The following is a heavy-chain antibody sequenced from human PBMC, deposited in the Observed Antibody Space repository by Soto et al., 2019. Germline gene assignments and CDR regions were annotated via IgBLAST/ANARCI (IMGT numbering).Heavy chain of an antibody. CDR1: GFTFSSYA. CDR3: AKAGGSYYATYFDY. D-gene: IGHD1-26*01. CDR2: ISGSGGST. Sequence: PWCSLRLSCAASGFTFSSYAMSWVRQAPGKGLEWVSAISGSGGSTYYADSVKGRFTISRDNSKNTLYLQMNSLRAEDTAVYYCAKAGGSYYATYFDYWGQGTLVTVSS. J-gene: IGHJ4*02. V-gene: IGHV3-23*01.